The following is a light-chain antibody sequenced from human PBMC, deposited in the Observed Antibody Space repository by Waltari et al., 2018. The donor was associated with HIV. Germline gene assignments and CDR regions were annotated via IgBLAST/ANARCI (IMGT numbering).Light chain of an antibody. V-gene: IGKV3-20*01. CDR1: QSVSSSY. CDR3: QHFDTSLPKYT. CDR2: GAS. Sequence: EFVLTQSPGTLSLSPGERATLSCRASQSVSSSYLAWYQQRPGQAPRLLIYGASSRAAGNPDRFTGNWVWTSFTPPHRQPEPEDFAVYYCQHFDTSLPKYTFGQGTKLEIK. J-gene: IGKJ2*01.